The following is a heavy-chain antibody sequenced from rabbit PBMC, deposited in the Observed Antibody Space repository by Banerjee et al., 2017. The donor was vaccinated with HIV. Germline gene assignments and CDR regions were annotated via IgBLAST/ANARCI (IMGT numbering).Heavy chain of an antibody. D-gene: IGHD4-1*01. CDR2: IYAGSSGSA. V-gene: IGHV1S45*01. J-gene: IGHJ4*01. Sequence: QEQLKETGGGLVQPGGSLTLSCKASGFDFSSYYMSWVRQAPGKGLEWIGIIYAGSSGSAYYASWVNGRFTISKTSSTTVTLQMTSLTAADTATYFCARDLAGVIGWNFDLWGPGTLVTVS. CDR3: ARDLAGVIGWNFDL. CDR1: GFDFSSYYM.